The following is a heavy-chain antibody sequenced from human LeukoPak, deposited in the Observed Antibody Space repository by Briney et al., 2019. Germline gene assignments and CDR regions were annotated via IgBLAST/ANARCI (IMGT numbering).Heavy chain of an antibody. CDR2: IYHSGDT. Sequence: PSQTLSLTCTVSGDSISSGGYYWSWIRQHPGKGLEWIGYIYHSGDTYYSPSLKSRTTISVDTSKNHFSLKMTSESAADTAVYYCARERVSYFDNWGQGTLVTVSS. V-gene: IGHV4-31*03. J-gene: IGHJ4*02. CDR3: ARERVSYFDN. CDR1: GDSISSGGYY.